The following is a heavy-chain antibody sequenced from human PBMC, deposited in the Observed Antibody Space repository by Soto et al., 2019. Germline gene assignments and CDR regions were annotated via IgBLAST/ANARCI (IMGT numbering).Heavy chain of an antibody. Sequence: QVQLVESGGAVVQPGRSLRLSCAVSGFTFSNYGMHWVRQAPGKGLEWVALIWYDGSEKYYADSVKGRFTISRDNAKNTLFLLMNRLRADDTAVYYCALPMPLAYCGGDCYSPFDYWGQGTLVTVSS. J-gene: IGHJ4*02. CDR2: IWYDGSEK. D-gene: IGHD2-21*02. CDR3: ALPMPLAYCGGDCYSPFDY. CDR1: GFTFSNYG. V-gene: IGHV3-33*01.